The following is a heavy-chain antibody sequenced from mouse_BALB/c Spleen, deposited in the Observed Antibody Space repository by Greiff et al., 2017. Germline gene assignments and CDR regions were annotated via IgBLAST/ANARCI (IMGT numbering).Heavy chain of an antibody. CDR3: ARHAVGSYFDY. J-gene: IGHJ2*01. Sequence: EVQGVESGGGLVKPGGSLKLSCAASGFAFSSYDMSWVRQTPEKRLEWVAYISSGGGSTYYPDTVKGRFTISRDNAKNTLYLQMSSLKSEDTAMYYCARHAVGSYFDYWGQGTTLTVSS. D-gene: IGHD1-1*02. CDR2: ISSGGGST. V-gene: IGHV5-12-1*01. CDR1: GFAFSSYD.